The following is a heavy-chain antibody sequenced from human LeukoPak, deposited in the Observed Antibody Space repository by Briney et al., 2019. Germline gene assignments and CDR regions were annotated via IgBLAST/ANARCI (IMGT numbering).Heavy chain of an antibody. V-gene: IGHV1-3*03. J-gene: IGHJ3*02. CDR3: VRGRGASYHDVLQI. D-gene: IGHD2-15*01. Sequence: ASVKVSCKASGYTFNIYAMHRVRQAPGQGLEWMGWINIGNGNTKYSREVEGRVIITRDTSARTVYMELTSLRPEDMAVYYCVRGRGASYHDVLQIWGQGTTLIVSS. CDR1: GYTFNIYA. CDR2: INIGNGNT.